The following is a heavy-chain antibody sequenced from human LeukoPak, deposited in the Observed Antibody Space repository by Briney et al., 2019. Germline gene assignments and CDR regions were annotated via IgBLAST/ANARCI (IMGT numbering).Heavy chain of an antibody. D-gene: IGHD3-16*02. CDR1: GGSISSSSYY. Sequence: SETLSLTCTVSGGSISSSSYYWGWIRQPPGKGLEWIGTIYYSGSTDFNPSLKSRVTISVDTSKNQFSLKLSSVTAADTAVYYCARGPRYDYVWGSYRYTGTFDYWGQGTLVTVSS. V-gene: IGHV4-39*07. CDR2: IYYSGST. CDR3: ARGPRYDYVWGSYRYTGTFDY. J-gene: IGHJ4*02.